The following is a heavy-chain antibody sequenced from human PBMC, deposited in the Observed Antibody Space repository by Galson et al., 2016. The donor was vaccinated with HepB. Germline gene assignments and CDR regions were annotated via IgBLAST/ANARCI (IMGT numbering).Heavy chain of an antibody. V-gene: IGHV3-21*06. Sequence: SLRLSCAASGFPFSTYTIYWVRQAPGMGLEWVSSISSGSSYIYYADSVKGRFTISRDNAKNSLYLQMNSLRADDTAVYYCARDLFAFGEFPIGYYYYGMDVWGQGTTVTVSS. D-gene: IGHD3-10*01. CDR1: GFPFSTYT. J-gene: IGHJ6*02. CDR3: ARDLFAFGEFPIGYYYYGMDV. CDR2: ISSGSSYI.